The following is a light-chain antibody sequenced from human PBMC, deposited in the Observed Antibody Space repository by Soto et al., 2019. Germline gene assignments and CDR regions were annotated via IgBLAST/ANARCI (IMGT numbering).Light chain of an antibody. V-gene: IGKV1-39*01. CDR1: QSISRN. CDR2: AAR. Sequence: DIPLTQSPSSLSPSVGDRITLSCRARQSISRNLNWYQQMPGKAPSLLIYAARDLQSGVPGRFSGSGSGTEFNLTISSLQPEDLATYYCQQSHSTPYTFGQGTKLEI. J-gene: IGKJ2*01. CDR3: QQSHSTPYT.